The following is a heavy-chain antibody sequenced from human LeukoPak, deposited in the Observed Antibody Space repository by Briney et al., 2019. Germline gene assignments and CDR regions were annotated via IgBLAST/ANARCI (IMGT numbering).Heavy chain of an antibody. Sequence: GGSLRLSCAASGFNFSNYAMHWVRQAPGKGLEWVSLISSGGTYEYYADSVKGGFTISRDNYKNTLYLQLNSMIAEDTAVYYCARDSTYYYDWGSSGPHYLDNWGQGTLVTVSS. CDR2: ISSGGTYE. V-gene: IGHV3-30*01. CDR1: GFNFSNYA. CDR3: ARDSTYYYDWGSSGPHYLDN. D-gene: IGHD3-10*01. J-gene: IGHJ4*02.